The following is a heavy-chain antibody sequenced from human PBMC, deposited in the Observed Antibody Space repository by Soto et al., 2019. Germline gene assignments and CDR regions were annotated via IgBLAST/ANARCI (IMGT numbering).Heavy chain of an antibody. V-gene: IGHV3-48*01. D-gene: IGHD3-16*02. CDR2: ISSSSSTI. J-gene: IGHJ4*02. CDR1: GFTFSSYS. Sequence: PGGSLRLSCAASGFTFSSYSMNWVRQAPGKGLEWVSYISSSSSTIYYADSVKGRFTISRDNAKNSLYLQMNSLRAEDTAVYYCARGETYYDYIWGSYRPDHYFDYWGQGTLVTVSS. CDR3: ARGETYYDYIWGSYRPDHYFDY.